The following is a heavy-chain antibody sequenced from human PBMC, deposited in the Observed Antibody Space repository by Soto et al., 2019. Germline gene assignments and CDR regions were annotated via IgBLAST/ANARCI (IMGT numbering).Heavy chain of an antibody. J-gene: IGHJ4*02. CDR2: IYPGDSDT. CDR3: ARQGSRITIFGVAKH. D-gene: IGHD3-3*01. CDR1: GYSFTSYW. V-gene: IGHV5-51*01. Sequence: GESLKISCKGSGYSFTSYWIGWVRQMPGKGLEWMGIIYPGDSDTRYSPSFQGQVTISADKSISTAYLQWSSLKASDTAMYYCARQGSRITIFGVAKHWGQGTLVTVSS.